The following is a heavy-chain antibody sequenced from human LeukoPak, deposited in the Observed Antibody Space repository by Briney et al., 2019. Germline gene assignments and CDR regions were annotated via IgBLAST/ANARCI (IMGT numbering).Heavy chain of an antibody. V-gene: IGHV4-34*01. CDR1: GGSFSGYY. D-gene: IGHD3-16*02. CDR2: INHSGST. CDR3: ARGPPDRADI. Sequence: SETLSLTCAVYGGSFSGYYWSWIRQPPGKGLEWIGEINHSGSTNYNPSLKSRVTISVDTSKNQFSLKLSSVTAADTAVYYCARGPPDRADIWGQGTMVTVSS. J-gene: IGHJ3*02.